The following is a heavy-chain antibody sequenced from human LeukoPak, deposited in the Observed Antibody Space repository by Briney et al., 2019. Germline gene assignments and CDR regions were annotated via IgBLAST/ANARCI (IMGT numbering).Heavy chain of an antibody. V-gene: IGHV1-69*02. CDR2: IIPILGIA. CDR1: GGTFSSYT. D-gene: IGHD3-3*01. Sequence: SVKVSCKASGGTFSSYTISWVRQAPGQGLEWMGRIIPILGIANYAQKFQGRVTITADKSTSTAYMELSSLRSEDTAVYYCARGTYYDSWSEGKRYYYYYMDVWGKGPTVTVSS. CDR3: ARGTYYDSWSEGKRYYYYYMDV. J-gene: IGHJ6*03.